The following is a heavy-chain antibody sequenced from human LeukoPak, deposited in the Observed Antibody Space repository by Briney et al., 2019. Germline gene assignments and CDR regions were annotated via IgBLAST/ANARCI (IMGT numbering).Heavy chain of an antibody. Sequence: SETLSLTCAVYGGSFSGYYWSWIRQPPGKGLEWIGEINHSGSTNYNPSLKSRVTISVDTSKNQFSLKLSSVTAADTAVYYRARGRITVVTGCRGRIDYWGQGTLVTVSS. D-gene: IGHD4-23*01. CDR3: ARGRITVVTGCRGRIDY. J-gene: IGHJ4*02. V-gene: IGHV4-34*01. CDR2: INHSGST. CDR1: GGSFSGYY.